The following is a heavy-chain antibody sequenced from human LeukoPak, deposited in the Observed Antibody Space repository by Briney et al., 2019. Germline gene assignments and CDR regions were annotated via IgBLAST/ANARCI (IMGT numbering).Heavy chain of an antibody. D-gene: IGHD3-22*01. V-gene: IGHV3-23*01. CDR3: AKGTYYYDSSGHFYELDAFDI. CDR1: GFTFSSYA. CDR2: ISGSGGST. Sequence: GGSLRLSCAASGFTFSSYAMSWVRQAPGKGLEWVSAISGSGGSTYYADSVKGRFTISRDNSKNTLYLQMNSLRAEDTAVYYCAKGTYYYDSSGHFYELDAFDIWGQGTMVTVSS. J-gene: IGHJ3*02.